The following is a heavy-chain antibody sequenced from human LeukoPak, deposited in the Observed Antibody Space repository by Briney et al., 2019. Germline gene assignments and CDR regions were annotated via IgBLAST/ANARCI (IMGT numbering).Heavy chain of an antibody. Sequence: PGGSLRLSCAASGFTFSSYGMHWVRQAPGKGLEWVAFIRYDGSNKYYADSVKGRFTISRDNSKNTLYLQMNSLRAEDTAVYYCARALPISYVVVGFDAFDIWGQGTMVTVSS. CDR3: ARALPISYVVVGFDAFDI. D-gene: IGHD2-2*01. CDR2: IRYDGSNK. J-gene: IGHJ3*02. V-gene: IGHV3-30*02. CDR1: GFTFSSYG.